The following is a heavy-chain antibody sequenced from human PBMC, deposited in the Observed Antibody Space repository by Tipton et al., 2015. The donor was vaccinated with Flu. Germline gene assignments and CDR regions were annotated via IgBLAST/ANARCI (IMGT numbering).Heavy chain of an antibody. CDR1: GGSISSSTSY. CDR2: IHYSGTT. D-gene: IGHD2-15*01. V-gene: IGHV4-39*07. Sequence: LRLSCTVSGGSISSSTSYWGWIRQPPGKGLEWIATIHYSGTTYFNPSLKSRVTISIDTSKKYFSLKLKSVTAADTAVYYCATPSYSDTFDLWGRGTMVTISS. J-gene: IGHJ3*01. CDR3: ATPSYSDTFDL.